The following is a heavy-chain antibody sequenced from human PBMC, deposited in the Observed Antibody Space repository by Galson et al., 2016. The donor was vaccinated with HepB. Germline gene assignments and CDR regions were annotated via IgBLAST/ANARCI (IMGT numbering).Heavy chain of an antibody. Sequence: SVKVSCKASGDTFSNPGISWVRQAPGQGLEWMGGIIPLFGTTKYSQKFHGRVTITADASRSTAYMELSSLTSDDAAVYYCAWGRAGYHPDHWGRGTLVSVSS. CDR1: GDTFSNPG. J-gene: IGHJ4*02. V-gene: IGHV1-69*13. D-gene: IGHD3-9*01. CDR2: IIPLFGTT. CDR3: AWGRAGYHPDH.